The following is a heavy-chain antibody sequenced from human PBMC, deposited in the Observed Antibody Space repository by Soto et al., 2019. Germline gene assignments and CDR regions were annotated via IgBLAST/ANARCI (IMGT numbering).Heavy chain of an antibody. CDR1: GFTFISYA. Sequence: GGSLRLSCAASGFTFISYAMHWVRQAPGKGLERVAVISYDGSNKYYADSVKGRFTISRDNSKNTLYLQMNSLRAEDTAVYYCARDRWQDDFWSGKAYYYYGMDVWGQGTTVTVSS. CDR3: ARDRWQDDFWSGKAYYYYGMDV. D-gene: IGHD3-3*01. CDR2: ISYDGSNK. J-gene: IGHJ6*02. V-gene: IGHV3-30-3*01.